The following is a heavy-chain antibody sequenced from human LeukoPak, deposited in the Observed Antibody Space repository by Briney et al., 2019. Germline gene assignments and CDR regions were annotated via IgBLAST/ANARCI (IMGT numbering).Heavy chain of an antibody. CDR2: NSYSGST. J-gene: IGHJ4*02. CDR1: GGSISSYY. CDR3: ARDPGSYGYYFDY. V-gene: IGHV4-59*01. Sequence: PSETLSPTCTVAGGSISSYYWSWIRQPPGEGREWIGYNSYSGSTNYNPTLKSRVTIPVDTSKNQFSMKLSSVTAADTAVYYCARDPGSYGYYFDYWGQGTLVTVSS. D-gene: IGHD5-18*01.